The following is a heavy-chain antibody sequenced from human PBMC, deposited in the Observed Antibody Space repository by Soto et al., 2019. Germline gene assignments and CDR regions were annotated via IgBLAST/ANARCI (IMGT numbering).Heavy chain of an antibody. D-gene: IGHD4-4*01. J-gene: IGHJ5*02. V-gene: IGHV4-34*01. Sequence: PSETLSLTCAVYGGSFSGYYWSWIRQPPGKGLEWIGEINHSGSTNYNPSLKSRVTISVDTSKNQFSLKLSSVTAADTAVYYCGRGSFWTGPRMTTVMSGWFDPWGQGTLVTVSS. CDR2: INHSGST. CDR1: GGSFSGYY. CDR3: GRGSFWTGPRMTTVMSGWFDP.